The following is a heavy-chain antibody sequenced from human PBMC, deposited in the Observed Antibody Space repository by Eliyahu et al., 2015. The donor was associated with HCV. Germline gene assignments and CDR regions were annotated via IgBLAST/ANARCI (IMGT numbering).Heavy chain of an antibody. CDR2: IXHSGST. CDR3: ARXGLRGVGYDSSGYYSYFDY. V-gene: IGHV4-4*02. J-gene: IGHJ4*02. D-gene: IGHD3-22*01. CDR1: GGSISSSNW. Sequence: QVQLQESGPGLVKPSGTLSLTCAVSGGSISSSNWWSWVRQPPGKGLEGIGEIXHSGSTNYNPSLKSRVTISVDKXKNQFSLKLSSVTAADTAVYYCARXGLRGVGYDSSGYYSYFDYWGQGTLVTVSS.